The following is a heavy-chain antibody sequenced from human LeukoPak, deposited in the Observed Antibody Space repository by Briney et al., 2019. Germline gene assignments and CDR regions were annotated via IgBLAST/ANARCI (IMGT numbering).Heavy chain of an antibody. CDR3: ASITMVRGVNY. Sequence: SETLSLTCTVSGGSISSGDYYWSWIRQPPGKGLEWIGYIYYSGSTYYNPPLKSRVTISVDTSKNQFSLKLSSVTAADTAVYYCASITMVRGVNYWGQGTLVTVSS. J-gene: IGHJ4*02. CDR1: GGSISSGDYY. V-gene: IGHV4-30-4*08. CDR2: IYYSGST. D-gene: IGHD3-10*01.